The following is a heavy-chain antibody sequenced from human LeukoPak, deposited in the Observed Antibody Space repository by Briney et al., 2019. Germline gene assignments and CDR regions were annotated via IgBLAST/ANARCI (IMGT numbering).Heavy chain of an antibody. CDR3: ARGYCSSTSCSTDAFDI. Sequence: ASVKVSCKASGYTFTSYGISWVRQAPGQGLEWMGWISAYNGNTNYAQKLQGRVTMTTDTSASTAYMELRSLRSDDTAVYYCARGYCSSTSCSTDAFDIWGQGTMVTVSS. CDR1: GYTFTSYG. CDR2: ISAYNGNT. D-gene: IGHD2-2*01. V-gene: IGHV1-18*01. J-gene: IGHJ3*02.